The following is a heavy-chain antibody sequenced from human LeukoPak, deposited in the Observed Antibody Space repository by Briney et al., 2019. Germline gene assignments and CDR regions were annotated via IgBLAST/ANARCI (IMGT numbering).Heavy chain of an antibody. CDR2: IYYSGST. V-gene: IGHV4-59*01. D-gene: IGHD1-26*01. CDR1: GGSISSYY. J-gene: IGHJ3*02. CDR3: ARGRRSSGRHDAFDI. Sequence: SETLSLTCTVSGGSISSYYWSWIRQPPGKGLEWIGYIYYSGSTNYNPSLKSRVTISVDASKNHFSLKLRSVTAADTAVYYCARGRRSSGRHDAFDIWGQGTMVTVSS.